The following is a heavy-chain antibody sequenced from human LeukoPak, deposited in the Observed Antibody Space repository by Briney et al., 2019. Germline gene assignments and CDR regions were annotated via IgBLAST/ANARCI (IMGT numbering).Heavy chain of an antibody. CDR2: ISGSSSTK. CDR3: ARESLGYCSGSTCYYFYMDF. J-gene: IGHJ6*03. D-gene: IGHD2-15*01. Sequence: GGSLRLSCAASGFTFSSYSMNWVRQAPGKGLEWLSYISGSSSTKYYADSVKGRFTISRDNAKNSLYLQMASLRAEDTAVYYCARESLGYCSGSTCYYFYMDFWGKGTTVTVSS. CDR1: GFTFSSYS. V-gene: IGHV3-48*04.